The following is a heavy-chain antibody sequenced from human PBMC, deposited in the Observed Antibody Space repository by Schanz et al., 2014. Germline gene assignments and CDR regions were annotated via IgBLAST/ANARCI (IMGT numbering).Heavy chain of an antibody. CDR1: GFTFSIHY. CDR3: VKDLGTATREGWAFAS. D-gene: IGHD1-7*01. J-gene: IGHJ4*02. CDR2: IKPDGSEK. V-gene: IGHV3-7*01. Sequence: EVQLVESGGGLVQPGGSLRLSCAASGFTFSIHYMSWVRQAPGKGLEWVAKIKPDGSEKLYVDSVRGRFAVSRDNVKNLLYLEMNSLRIEDTAVYYCVKDLGTATREGWAFASWGQGTLVTVSS.